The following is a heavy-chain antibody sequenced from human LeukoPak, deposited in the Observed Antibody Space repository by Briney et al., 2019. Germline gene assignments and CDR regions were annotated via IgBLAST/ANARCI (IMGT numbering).Heavy chain of an antibody. CDR3: ARDGRYTAIEYFDY. CDR1: GYNFTNYW. V-gene: IGHV5-10-1*01. CDR2: IDPSDSYT. Sequence: GESLKISCKGSGYNFTNYWISWVRQMPGKGLEWMGRIDPSDSYTNYSPSFQGHVTISTDKSISTAYLQWNSLKASDTAMYYCARDGRYTAIEYFDYWGQGTLVTVSS. D-gene: IGHD5-18*01. J-gene: IGHJ4*02.